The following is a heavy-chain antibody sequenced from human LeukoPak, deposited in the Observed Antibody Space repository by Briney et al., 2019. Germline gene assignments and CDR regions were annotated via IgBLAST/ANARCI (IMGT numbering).Heavy chain of an antibody. J-gene: IGHJ3*02. Sequence: PLASVKVSCKASGGTFSNYGINWVRQAPGQGLEWMGRIIPMLGIPNYAQKFQGRVTITADKSTTTAYMELSSLRSEDTAVYCCARPTGRLGAFEIWGQGTMVTVSS. CDR1: GGTFSNYG. D-gene: IGHD3-9*01. CDR2: IIPMLGIP. CDR3: ARPTGRLGAFEI. V-gene: IGHV1-69*04.